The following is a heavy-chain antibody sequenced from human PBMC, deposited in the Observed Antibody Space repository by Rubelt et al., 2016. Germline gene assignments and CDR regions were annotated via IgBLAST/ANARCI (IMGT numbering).Heavy chain of an antibody. CDR2: IIPILGIA. D-gene: IGHD2-2*02. J-gene: IGHJ3*02. Sequence: GGIIPILGIANYAQKFQGRVTITADKSTSTAYMELSSLRSEDTAVYYCATDITPKYRDGFDIWGQGTMVTVSS. V-gene: IGHV1-69*10. CDR3: ATDITPKYRDGFDI.